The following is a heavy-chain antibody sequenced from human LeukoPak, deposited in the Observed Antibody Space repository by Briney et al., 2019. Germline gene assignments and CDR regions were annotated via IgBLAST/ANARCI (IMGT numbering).Heavy chain of an antibody. Sequence: GGSLRLSCAASGFTFNTYTMNWVRQAPGKGLEWVSSISTSSSYIYYADSVKGRFTISRDNAKNSLFLQMNSLRAEDTAVYYCARSRGTIAAAGDWGQGTKVTVSS. J-gene: IGHJ3*01. CDR2: ISTSSSYI. CDR3: ARSRGTIAAAGD. V-gene: IGHV3-21*01. D-gene: IGHD6-13*01. CDR1: GFTFNTYT.